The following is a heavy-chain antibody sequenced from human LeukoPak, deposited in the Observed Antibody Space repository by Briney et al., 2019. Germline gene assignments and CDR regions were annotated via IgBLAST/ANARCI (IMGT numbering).Heavy chain of an antibody. CDR2: ISGSGGST. CDR1: GFTFSSYA. CDR3: ANLRYFDWLQKSTFDY. J-gene: IGHJ4*02. Sequence: GGSLRLSCAASGFTFSSYAMSRVRQAPGKGLEWVSAISGSGGSTYYADSVKGRFTISRDNSKNTLYLQMNSLRAEDTAVYYCANLRYFDWLQKSTFDYWGQGTLVTVSS. D-gene: IGHD3-9*01. V-gene: IGHV3-23*01.